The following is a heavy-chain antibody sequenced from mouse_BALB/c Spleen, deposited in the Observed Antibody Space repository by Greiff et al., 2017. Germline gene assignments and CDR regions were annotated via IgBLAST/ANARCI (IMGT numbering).Heavy chain of an antibody. CDR1: GFTFSSYT. V-gene: IGHV5-6-4*01. J-gene: IGHJ1*01. CDR2: ISSGGSYT. Sequence: DVKLVESGGGLVKPGGSLKLSCAASGFTFSSYTMSWVRQTPEKRLEWVATISSGGSYTYYPDSVKGRFTISRDNAKNTLYLQMSSLKSEDTAMYYCTSLYYYGSSDWYFDVWGAGTTVTVSS. D-gene: IGHD1-1*01. CDR3: TSLYYYGSSDWYFDV.